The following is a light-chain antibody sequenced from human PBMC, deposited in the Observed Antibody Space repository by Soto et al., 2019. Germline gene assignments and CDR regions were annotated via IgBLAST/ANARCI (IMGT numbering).Light chain of an antibody. CDR2: GAS. J-gene: IGKJ2*02. CDR3: QKYGSSPCT. CDR1: QSVSSSY. V-gene: IGKV3-20*01. Sequence: EIGLTQSPGTLSLSPGERATLSCRASQSVSSSYLAWYQQKPGQAPRLLIYGASSRATGIPDRFSGSGSGTDFTLTVSRLESEDFAVYYCQKYGSSPCTFGQGTKLEIK.